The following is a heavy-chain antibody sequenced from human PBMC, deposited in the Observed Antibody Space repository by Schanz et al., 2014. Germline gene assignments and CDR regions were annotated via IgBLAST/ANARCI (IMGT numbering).Heavy chain of an antibody. CDR1: GFTFSTYN. J-gene: IGHJ4*02. CDR3: AREGYGSGSFSFYFDY. Sequence: EVQLVESGGGLVQPGGSLRLSCAASGFTFSTYNMNWVRQAPGKGLEWLSYISESRGTIYYADSVKGRFTISRDNAQNSLFLQMNSLRDEDTAVYFCAREGYGSGSFSFYFDYWGQGTLLTVSS. V-gene: IGHV3-48*02. CDR2: ISESRGTI. D-gene: IGHD3-10*01.